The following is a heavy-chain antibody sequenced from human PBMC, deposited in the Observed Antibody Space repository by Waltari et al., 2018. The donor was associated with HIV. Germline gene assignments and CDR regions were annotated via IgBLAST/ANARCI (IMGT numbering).Heavy chain of an antibody. D-gene: IGHD3-22*01. Sequence: QVQLQQWGAGLLKPSETLSLTCAVSGGSFSAYYWSWIRQTPGKGLEWIGEINQGGNIPQSPSLKSRLTISVDPSKNQFSLKMTSMTAADTAVYYCARGSPTLQFYDDFSGYLDAFDVWGHGTMVTVSS. V-gene: IGHV4-34*01. J-gene: IGHJ3*01. CDR2: INQGGNI. CDR3: ARGSPTLQFYDDFSGYLDAFDV. CDR1: GGSFSAYY.